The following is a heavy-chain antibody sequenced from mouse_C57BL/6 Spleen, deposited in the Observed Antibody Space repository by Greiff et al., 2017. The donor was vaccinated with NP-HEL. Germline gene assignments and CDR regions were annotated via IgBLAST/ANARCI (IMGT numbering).Heavy chain of an antibody. CDR2: IDPSDSET. J-gene: IGHJ4*01. V-gene: IGHV1-52*01. D-gene: IGHD4-1*02. CDR1: GYTFTSYW. CDR3: VSTGTGAYAMDY. Sequence: VQLQQSGAELVRPGSSVKLSCKASGYTFTSYWMHWVKQRPIQGLEWIGNIDPSDSETHYNQKFKDKATLTVDKSSSTAYMQLSSLTSEDSAVYYCVSTGTGAYAMDYWGQGTSVTVSS.